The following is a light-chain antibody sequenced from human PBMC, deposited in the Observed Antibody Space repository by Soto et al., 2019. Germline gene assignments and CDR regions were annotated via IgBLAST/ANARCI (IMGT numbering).Light chain of an antibody. CDR3: QPYSRYPFT. CDR1: QSISEW. CDR2: DVS. V-gene: IGKV1-5*01. J-gene: IGKJ3*01. Sequence: DIHMTQSPSTLSASVGDRVTITCRASQSISEWLTWYQQKPGRAPKLLIYDVSSLESGVPSRFSGSGSETEFTLNISSLQPDDFATYYCQPYSRYPFTFGPGPKVDIK.